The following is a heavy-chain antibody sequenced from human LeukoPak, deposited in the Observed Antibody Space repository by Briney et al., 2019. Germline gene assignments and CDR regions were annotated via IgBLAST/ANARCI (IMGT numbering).Heavy chain of an antibody. Sequence: ASETLSLTCAVYGGSFSGYYWSWIRQPPGKGLEWIGEINHSGSTNYNPSLKSRVTISVDTSKNQFSLKLSSVTAADTAVYYCARRRSYDILTGYYTPFDYWGQGTLVTVSS. J-gene: IGHJ4*02. D-gene: IGHD3-9*01. CDR2: INHSGST. CDR1: GGSFSGYY. V-gene: IGHV4-34*01. CDR3: ARRRSYDILTGYYTPFDY.